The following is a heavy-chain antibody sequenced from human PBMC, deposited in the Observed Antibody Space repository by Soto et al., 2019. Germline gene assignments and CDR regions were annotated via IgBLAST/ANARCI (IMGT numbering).Heavy chain of an antibody. D-gene: IGHD2-8*02. CDR2: ISDGGTTI. V-gene: IGHV3-48*03. CDR1: GFIFSDYE. CDR3: VKEYCTGGTCFDDFDL. J-gene: IGHJ3*01. Sequence: EAELVESGGGLVQPGGSLTLSCAASGFIFSDYEVDWVRQAPGRGPEWISYISDGGTTIYYAASVKGRFTISRDDAKKSLYLHMNHLRVDDTAIYFCVKEYCTGGTCFDDFDLWGQGTVVTVSS.